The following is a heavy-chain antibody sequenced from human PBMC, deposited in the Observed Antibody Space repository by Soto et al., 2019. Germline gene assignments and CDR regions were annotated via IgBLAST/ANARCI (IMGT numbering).Heavy chain of an antibody. J-gene: IGHJ5*02. CDR3: ARGRYFDWLGMNWFDP. D-gene: IGHD3-9*01. CDR2: INHSGST. CDR1: GGSFSGYY. V-gene: IGHV4-34*01. Sequence: PSETLSLTCAVYGGSFSGYYWSWIRQPPGKGLEWIGEINHSGSTNYNPSLKSRVTISVDTSKNQFSLKLSSVTAADTAVYYCARGRYFDWLGMNWFDPWGQGTLVTVSS.